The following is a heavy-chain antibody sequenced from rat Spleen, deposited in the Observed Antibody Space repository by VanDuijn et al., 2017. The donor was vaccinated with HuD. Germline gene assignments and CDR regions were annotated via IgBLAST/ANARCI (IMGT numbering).Heavy chain of an antibody. CDR3: AKGVEYWRRGNWFAY. CDR2: IPNSGGSV. Sequence: EVQLVASDGGLVQPGGSLTLSCAASGFTFSAYYLAWVRQAPTKGLEWVASIPNSGGSVYYRDSVKGRFTISRDDAKSTLYLQMDSLRSEDTATYYCAKGVEYWRRGNWFAYWGQGTLVTVSS. D-gene: IGHD4-2*01. CDR1: GFTFSAYY. V-gene: IGHV5-25*01. J-gene: IGHJ3*01.